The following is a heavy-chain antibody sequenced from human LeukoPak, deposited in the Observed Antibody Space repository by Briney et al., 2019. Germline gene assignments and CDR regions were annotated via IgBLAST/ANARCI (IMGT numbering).Heavy chain of an antibody. CDR3: ARDSNHYDGNAYYDAFDV. CDR1: GFTLSNNW. CDR2: INQDGSQK. V-gene: IGHV3-7*05. D-gene: IGHD1-14*01. Sequence: GGSLRLSCAASGFTLSNNWMSCVRQAPGQGLEWVANINQDGSQKYYVDAVKGRFTVSRDNAKSSLYLQMTRLRAQDTAVYYCARDSNHYDGNAYYDAFDVWGQGTMVTVSS. J-gene: IGHJ3*01.